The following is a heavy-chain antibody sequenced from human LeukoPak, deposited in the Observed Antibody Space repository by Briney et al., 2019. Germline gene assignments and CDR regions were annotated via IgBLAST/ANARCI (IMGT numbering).Heavy chain of an antibody. CDR3: ARDRWGPGSSPPSYSSSWYRSGFDP. CDR1: GGSISSGDYY. Sequence: PSETLSLTCTVSGGSISSGDYYWSWIRQPPGKGLEWIGYIYYSGSTYYNPSLKSRVTISVDTSKNQFSLKLSSVTAADTAVYYCARDRWGPGSSPPSYSSSWYRSGFDPWGQGTLVTVSS. V-gene: IGHV4-30-4*08. D-gene: IGHD6-13*01. CDR2: IYYSGST. J-gene: IGHJ5*02.